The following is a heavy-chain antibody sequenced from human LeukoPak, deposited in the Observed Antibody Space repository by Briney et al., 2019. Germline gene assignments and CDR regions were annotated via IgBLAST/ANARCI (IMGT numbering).Heavy chain of an antibody. J-gene: IGHJ4*02. CDR1: GGSISSYY. CDR2: IYCSGST. V-gene: IGHV4-59*01. Sequence: SETLSLTCTVSGGSISSYYWSWIRQPPGKGLEWIGYIYCSGSTNYNPSLKSRVTISVDTSKNQFSLKLSSVTAADTAVYYCARGVSSSGWAFDYWGQGTLVTVSS. D-gene: IGHD6-19*01. CDR3: ARGVSSSGWAFDY.